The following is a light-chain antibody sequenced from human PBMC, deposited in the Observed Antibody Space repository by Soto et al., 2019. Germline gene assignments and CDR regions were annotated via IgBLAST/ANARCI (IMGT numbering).Light chain of an antibody. J-gene: IGLJ3*02. Sequence: QSVLTQPPSASGTPGQRVTISCSGSSSNIGRNTVNWYQQLPGTAPKLLIYGNNQRPSGVPDRFSGSKSGTSASLAISGLQSEDEADYYCAAWDDSLHGPVFGGGTKLTVL. V-gene: IGLV1-44*01. CDR1: SSNIGRNT. CDR2: GNN. CDR3: AAWDDSLHGPV.